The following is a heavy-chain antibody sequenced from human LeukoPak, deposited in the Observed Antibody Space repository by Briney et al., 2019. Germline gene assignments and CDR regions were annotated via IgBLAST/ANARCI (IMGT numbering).Heavy chain of an antibody. CDR1: GGSISSSSYY. V-gene: IGHV4-39*07. J-gene: IGHJ4*02. D-gene: IGHD3-10*01. Sequence: SETLSLTCTVSGGSISSSSYYWGWIRQPPGKGLEWIGSIYYSGSTYYNPSLKSRVTISVDTSKNQFSLKLSSVTAADTAVYYCARDTLYGYYFDYWGQGTLVTVSS. CDR3: ARDTLYGYYFDY. CDR2: IYYSGST.